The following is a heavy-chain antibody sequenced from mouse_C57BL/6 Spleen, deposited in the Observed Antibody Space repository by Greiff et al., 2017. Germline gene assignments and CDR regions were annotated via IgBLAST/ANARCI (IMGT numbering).Heavy chain of an antibody. CDR1: GYTFTSYW. Sequence: VQLQQPGAELVKPGASVKLSCKASGYTFTSYWMHWVKQRPGRGLEWIGRIDPNSGGTTYNEKFKSKATLTVDKPSSTAYMQLSSLTSEDSAVYYCARSDDYYAMDYWGQGTSVTVSS. CDR2: IDPNSGGT. V-gene: IGHV1-72*01. CDR3: ARSDDYYAMDY. J-gene: IGHJ4*01.